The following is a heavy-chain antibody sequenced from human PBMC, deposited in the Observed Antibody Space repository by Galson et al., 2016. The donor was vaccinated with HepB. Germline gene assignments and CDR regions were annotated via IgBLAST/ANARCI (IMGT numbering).Heavy chain of an antibody. J-gene: IGHJ4*02. CDR2: IKQDGSAK. D-gene: IGHD3-16*01. V-gene: IGHV3-7*05. CDR1: GFTFSTYW. CDR3: GKHGGFDY. Sequence: SLRLSCAASGFTFSTYWMTWVRQAPGKGLEWVANIKQDGSAKYYVDSVKGRFTISRDNAKNSLYLQMNSLRAGDTAVYYCGKHGGFDYWGQGALVTVSS.